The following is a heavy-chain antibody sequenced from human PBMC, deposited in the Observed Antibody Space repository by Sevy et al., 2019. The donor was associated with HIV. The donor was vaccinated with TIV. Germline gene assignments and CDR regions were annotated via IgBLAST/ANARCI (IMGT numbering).Heavy chain of an antibody. CDR2: VRSKGDGGTT. V-gene: IGHV3-15*01. J-gene: IGHJ4*02. Sequence: GGSLRLSCAASGFTFSDAWLSWVRQAPGKGREWVGRVRSKGDGGTTDYAAPVKGRFTIARDDSKNVLYVQMNSLKIEDTGVYYCTTEGADWGQGTRVTVSS. CDR3: TTEGAD. CDR1: GFTFSDAW.